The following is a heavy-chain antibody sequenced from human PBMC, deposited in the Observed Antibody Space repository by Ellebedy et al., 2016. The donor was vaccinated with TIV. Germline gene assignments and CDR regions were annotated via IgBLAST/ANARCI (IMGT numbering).Heavy chain of an antibody. D-gene: IGHD2-2*01. CDR1: GFTFSNYA. Sequence: GESLKISCAAAGFTFSNYAMSWVRQAPGKGLEWVSSISEGGGNRHYADSVKGRFTISRDNSKSTVFLQMNSLRAEDTAVYYCAKERGSGSAAPAFDYWGRGTLVTVSS. CDR3: AKERGSGSAAPAFDY. J-gene: IGHJ4*02. V-gene: IGHV3-23*01. CDR2: ISEGGGNR.